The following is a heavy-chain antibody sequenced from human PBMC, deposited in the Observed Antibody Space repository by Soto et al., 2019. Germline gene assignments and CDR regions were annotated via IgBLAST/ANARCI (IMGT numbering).Heavy chain of an antibody. CDR2: INPNSGGT. Sequence: ASVTVSCKASGYTFTRYYMPWELQAPGQGLDRMGWINPNSGGTNYAQKFQGWVTMTRDTSISTAYMELSRLRSDDTAVYYCARRIGVYVAYYYYGMDVWGQGTTVTVSS. CDR3: ARRIGVYVAYYYYGMDV. D-gene: IGHD2-8*01. J-gene: IGHJ6*01. CDR1: GYTFTRYY. V-gene: IGHV1-2*04.